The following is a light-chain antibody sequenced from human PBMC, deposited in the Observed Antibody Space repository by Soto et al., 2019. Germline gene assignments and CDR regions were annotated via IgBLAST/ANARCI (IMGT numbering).Light chain of an antibody. Sequence: QSVLTQPPSASGTPGQRVTISCSGSSSNVGSNSVNWYQHLPGTAPKVLIYRSTQRPSGVPDRFSGSKSGTSASLAISGLQSEDEADYSFAAWDDCLYGVFFGGVTNLTVL. CDR3: AAWDDCLYGVF. V-gene: IGLV1-44*01. J-gene: IGLJ2*01. CDR1: SSNVGSNS. CDR2: RST.